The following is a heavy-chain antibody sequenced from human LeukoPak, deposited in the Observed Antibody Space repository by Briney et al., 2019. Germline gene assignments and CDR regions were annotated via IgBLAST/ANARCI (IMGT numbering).Heavy chain of an antibody. CDR3: ASSSDTYGSGSYYNGLGDV. J-gene: IGHJ6*04. V-gene: IGHV3-7*03. Sequence: PGGSLRLSCAASGFAFSNYWMSWVRQAPGKGLEWVANIKQDGSEKYYVDSVKGRFTISRDNSKNTLYLQMHSLRAEDTAVYYCASSSDTYGSGSYYNGLGDVWGKGTTVTISS. D-gene: IGHD3-10*01. CDR1: GFAFSNYW. CDR2: IKQDGSEK.